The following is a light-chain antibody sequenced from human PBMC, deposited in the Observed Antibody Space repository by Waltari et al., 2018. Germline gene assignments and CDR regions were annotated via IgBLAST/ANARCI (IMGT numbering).Light chain of an antibody. J-gene: IGKJ2*01. CDR3: QQYDRLPVT. Sequence: DIQMTPSPPTLSTSIGDRVTITCRASQTISSWLAWYQQKPGKAPKLLINTASSLESGVPSRFSGSGSGTEFTLTISSLQPDDFATYYCQQYDRLPVTFGQGTKLEIK. CDR2: TAS. V-gene: IGKV1-5*03. CDR1: QTISSW.